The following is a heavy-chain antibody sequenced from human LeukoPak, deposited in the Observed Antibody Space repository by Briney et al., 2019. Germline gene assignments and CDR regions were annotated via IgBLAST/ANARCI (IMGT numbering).Heavy chain of an antibody. D-gene: IGHD6-19*01. CDR2: ISGYNGNT. V-gene: IGHV1-18*01. J-gene: IGHJ4*02. CDR3: ARVAPHRRLSSGWYYFDY. CDR1: GYTFTSYG. Sequence: ASVKVSCKASGYTFTSYGISWVRQAPGQGLEWMGWISGYNGNTKYAQRVRGRVTMTTDTSTNTAYMEIRSLRSDDTAVYSCARVAPHRRLSSGWYYFDYWGQGTLVSVSS.